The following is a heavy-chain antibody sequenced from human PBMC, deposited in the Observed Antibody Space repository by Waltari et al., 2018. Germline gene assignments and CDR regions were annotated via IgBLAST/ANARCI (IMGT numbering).Heavy chain of an antibody. CDR2: IDGSGAGSLT. D-gene: IGHD2-2*01. Sequence: DVQLVESGGELVQPGGSLRLSCAASGFTFSNYWMHWVRQVPGKGLVCDSRIDGSGAGSLTGYADSVKGRFTISRDNSKDTLYLQMNSLRAEDTAVYYCARDYCSSATCYVNDAFDIWDQGTMVTVSS. CDR3: ARDYCSSATCYVNDAFDI. V-gene: IGHV3-74*01. CDR1: GFTFSNYW. J-gene: IGHJ3*02.